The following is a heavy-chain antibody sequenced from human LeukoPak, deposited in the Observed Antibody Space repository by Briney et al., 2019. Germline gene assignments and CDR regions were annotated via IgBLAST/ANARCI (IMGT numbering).Heavy chain of an antibody. CDR3: ARDAYYYDSSGYYRNFDP. J-gene: IGHJ5*02. CDR1: GYTFTSCG. CDR2: ISTYNGNT. D-gene: IGHD3-22*01. Sequence: ASVKVSCKASGYTFTSCGISWVRQAPGQGLEWMGWISTYNGNTNYAQKLQDRVTMTTDTSTSTSYMELRSLRSDDTAVYYCARDAYYYDSSGYYRNFDPWGQGTLVTVSS. V-gene: IGHV1-18*01.